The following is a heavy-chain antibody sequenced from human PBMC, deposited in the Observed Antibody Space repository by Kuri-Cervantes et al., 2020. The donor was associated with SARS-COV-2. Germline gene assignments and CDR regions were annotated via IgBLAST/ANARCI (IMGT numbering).Heavy chain of an antibody. CDR1: GFTFSSYA. CDR3: ARDSRYSGSWYLNDY. Sequence: GGSLRLSCAASGFTFSSYAMSWVRQAPGKGLEWVSAISGSGGSTYYADSVKGRFTISRDNSKNTLYLQMNSLRAEDTAVYYCARDSRYSGSWYLNDYWGQGTLVTVSS. J-gene: IGHJ4*02. D-gene: IGHD6-13*01. V-gene: IGHV3-23*01. CDR2: ISGSGGST.